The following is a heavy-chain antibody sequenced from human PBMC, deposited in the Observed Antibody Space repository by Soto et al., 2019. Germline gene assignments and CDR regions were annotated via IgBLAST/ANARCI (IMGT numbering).Heavy chain of an antibody. Sequence: SETLSLTCTVSGGSISSYYWSWIRQPPGKGLEWIGYIYYSGSTYYNPSLKSRVTISVDTSKNQFSLKLSSVTAADTAVYYCARVILLFRFGQNYYFDYWGQGTLVTVSS. V-gene: IGHV4-59*12. CDR3: ARVILLFRFGQNYYFDY. J-gene: IGHJ4*02. CDR1: GGSISSYY. CDR2: IYYSGST. D-gene: IGHD2-21*02.